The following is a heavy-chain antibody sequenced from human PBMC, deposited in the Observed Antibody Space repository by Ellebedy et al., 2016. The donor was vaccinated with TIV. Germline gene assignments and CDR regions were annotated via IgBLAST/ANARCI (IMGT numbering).Heavy chain of an antibody. CDR1: GGSTSSYY. J-gene: IGHJ4*02. D-gene: IGHD2-15*01. CDR2: NYNNGGT. Sequence: MPSETLSLTCTVSGGSTSSYYWSWIRQPPGRRLEWIGYNYNNGGTNYNPSLTSRVTIAVDTYKNQLSVKLTSVTPADTAVYYCARGSGGTQNGAFDSWGLGTLVTVSP. V-gene: IGHV4-59*01. CDR3: ARGSGGTQNGAFDS.